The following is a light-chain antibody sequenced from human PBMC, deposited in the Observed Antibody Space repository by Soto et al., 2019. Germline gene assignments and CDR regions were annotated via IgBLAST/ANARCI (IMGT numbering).Light chain of an antibody. V-gene: IGKV1-5*03. CDR3: QQYSRCST. CDR2: KAS. CDR1: QTISSW. J-gene: IGKJ1*01. Sequence: DIQVTQSPSTLSASVGDRVTITGRASQTISSWLAWYQQKPGMAPKLLIYKASTLQSGVPSRFSGSGSGTEFTLTISSLQPDDFATYYCQQYSRCSTFGQGTKVELK.